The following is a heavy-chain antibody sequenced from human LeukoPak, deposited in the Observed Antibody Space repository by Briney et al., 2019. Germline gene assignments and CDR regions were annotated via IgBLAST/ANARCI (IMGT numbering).Heavy chain of an antibody. CDR3: ARGQLGVTTRY. CDR1: GYTFTSYD. V-gene: IGHV1-8*01. D-gene: IGHD4-17*01. Sequence: ASVKVSCKASGYTFTSYDINWVRQATGQGLEWTGWMNTNSGNTGYAQKFQGRVTMTRNTSISKAYIELSSLRSDDQAVYDCARGQLGVTTRYWGEGTLVTVSS. CDR2: MNTNSGNT. J-gene: IGHJ4*02.